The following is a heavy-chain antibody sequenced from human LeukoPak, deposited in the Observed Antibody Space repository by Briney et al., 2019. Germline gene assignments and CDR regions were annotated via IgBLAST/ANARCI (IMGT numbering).Heavy chain of an antibody. CDR2: TYYRSKWFN. CDR3: ARHISSNGNFDY. V-gene: IGHV6-1*01. Sequence: SQTLSLTCAMSGDSVSNNVVTWNWLRQSPSRGLEWLGRTYYRSKWFNEYATSVHSRIAINPDTSNNQFSLRLSSVTPEDTAIYYCARHISSNGNFDYWSQGALVTVSS. D-gene: IGHD1-26*01. CDR1: GDSVSNNVVT. J-gene: IGHJ4*02.